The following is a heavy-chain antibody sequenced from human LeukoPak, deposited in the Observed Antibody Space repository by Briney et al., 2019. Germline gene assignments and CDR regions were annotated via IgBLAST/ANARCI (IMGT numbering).Heavy chain of an antibody. CDR2: IYYSGST. V-gene: IGHV4-30-4*08. CDR1: GGSISSGDYY. J-gene: IGHJ4*02. CDR3: ASLDPVGYCSGGSCAGRRKGVIDY. Sequence: SQTLSLTCTVSGGSISSGDYYWSWIRQPPGKGLEWIGYIYYSGSTYYNPSLKSRVTISVDTSKNQFSLKLSSVTAADTAVYYCASLDPVGYCSGGSCAGRRKGVIDYWGQGTLVTVSS. D-gene: IGHD2-15*01.